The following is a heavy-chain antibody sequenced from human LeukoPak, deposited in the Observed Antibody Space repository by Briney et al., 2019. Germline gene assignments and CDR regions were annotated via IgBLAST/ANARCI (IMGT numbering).Heavy chain of an antibody. Sequence: SETLSLTCTVSGGSISTSYWSWIRQPPGKGLEWIGYIYYSGSTNYNPSLKSRVAISLDTSKNQFSLKLSSVTGADTAVYFCAIGLNYFDSRGQGTLVTVSS. D-gene: IGHD3/OR15-3a*01. V-gene: IGHV4-59*08. J-gene: IGHJ4*02. CDR2: IYYSGST. CDR1: GGSISTSY. CDR3: AIGLNYFDS.